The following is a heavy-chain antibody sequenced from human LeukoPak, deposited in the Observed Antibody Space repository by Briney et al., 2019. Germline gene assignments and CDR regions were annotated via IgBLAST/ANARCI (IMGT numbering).Heavy chain of an antibody. Sequence: GESLKISCKGSGYSFTNYWIGWVRQMPGKGLEWMGIIYLGDSDTRYSPSFQGQVTISADKSINTAYLQCSSLKASDTAMYYCARLNGSGSYGTDYWGQGTLVTVSS. V-gene: IGHV5-51*01. CDR1: GYSFTNYW. J-gene: IGHJ4*02. CDR2: IYLGDSDT. CDR3: ARLNGSGSYGTDY. D-gene: IGHD3-10*01.